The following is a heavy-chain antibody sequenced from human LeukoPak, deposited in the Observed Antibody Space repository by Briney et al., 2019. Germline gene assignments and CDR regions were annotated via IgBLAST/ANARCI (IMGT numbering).Heavy chain of an antibody. Sequence: GGSLRLSCAASGFTFSSYSMNWVRQAPGKGLEWVSSISSSSSYIYYADSVQGRFTISRDNAKNSLFLQMNSLRAEDTAVYYCARVLRYCSGGNCYSGGLGYMDVWGKGTTVTVSS. D-gene: IGHD2-15*01. CDR2: ISSSSSYI. CDR3: ARVLRYCSGGNCYSGGLGYMDV. J-gene: IGHJ6*03. CDR1: GFTFSSYS. V-gene: IGHV3-21*04.